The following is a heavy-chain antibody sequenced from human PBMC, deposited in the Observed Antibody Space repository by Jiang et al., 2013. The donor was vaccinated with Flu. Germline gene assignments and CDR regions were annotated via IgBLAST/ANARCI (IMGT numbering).Heavy chain of an antibody. CDR1: GGPISSSSYY. J-gene: IGHJ4*02. D-gene: IGHD2-8*02. Sequence: GPGLVKPSETLSLTCTVSGGPISSSSYYWGWIRQPPGQGLEWIGNIYYSGSTDHNPSLKSRVIISADTSKNQFSLKLSSVTAADTALYYCARRPGSESYFDYWGQGTLVTVSS. V-gene: IGHV4-39*01. CDR3: ARRPGSESYFDY. CDR2: IYYSGST.